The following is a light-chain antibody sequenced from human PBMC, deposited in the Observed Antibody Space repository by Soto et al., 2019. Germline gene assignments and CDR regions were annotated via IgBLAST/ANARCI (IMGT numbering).Light chain of an antibody. V-gene: IGKV1-39*01. J-gene: IGKJ3*01. Sequence: DIQMTQSPSSLSAAVGDRVIITCRASQSMFNYVNWYQKKPGKAPKLLIYAASNLQSGVPSRFSGSGFGTDFPLTINNLQPEDFATYYCQQSYSIPFAFGPGTQVDI. CDR2: AAS. CDR3: QQSYSIPFA. CDR1: QSMFNY.